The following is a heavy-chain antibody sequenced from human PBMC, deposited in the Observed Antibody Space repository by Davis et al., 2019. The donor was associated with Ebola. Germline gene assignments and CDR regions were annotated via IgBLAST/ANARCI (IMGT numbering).Heavy chain of an antibody. Sequence: GGSLRLSCAASGFTFTSYTMNWVRQAPGKGLEWVSSISSSSSYIYYADSVKGRFTISRDNVKNSLYLQMNSLRAEDTAVYYCARDSRYYGMDVWGQGTTVTVSS. D-gene: IGHD4-11*01. V-gene: IGHV3-21*01. CDR3: ARDSRYYGMDV. J-gene: IGHJ6*02. CDR2: ISSSSSYI. CDR1: GFTFTSYT.